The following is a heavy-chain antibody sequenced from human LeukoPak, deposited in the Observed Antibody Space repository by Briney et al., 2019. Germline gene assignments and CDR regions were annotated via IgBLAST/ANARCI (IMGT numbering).Heavy chain of an antibody. J-gene: IGHJ4*02. CDR1: GFTFSSYW. CDR3: ARKGAAAGSIDY. Sequence: GGSLRLSCAASGFTFSSYWMNWARQAPGKGLEWVASINHNGNVNYYVDSVKGRFTISRDNAKNSLYLQMNSLRAEDTAVYYCARKGAAAGSIDYWGQGTLVTVSS. D-gene: IGHD6-13*01. V-gene: IGHV3-7*01. CDR2: INHNGNVN.